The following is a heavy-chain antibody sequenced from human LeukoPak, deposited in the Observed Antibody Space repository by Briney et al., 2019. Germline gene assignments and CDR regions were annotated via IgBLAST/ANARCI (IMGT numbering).Heavy chain of an antibody. V-gene: IGHV6-1*01. J-gene: IGHJ4*02. D-gene: IGHD1-1*01. CDR1: GDSVSGNSAA. Sequence: SQTLSLTCAISGDSVSGNSAAWIWIRQSPSRGLEWLGMTYYRSKWYHDYAVSVKSRITVTSDTSKNQFSLQLNSVTPEDAAVYYCARTTQGIFDYWGQGTLVTVSS. CDR3: ARTTQGIFDY. CDR2: TYYRSKWYH.